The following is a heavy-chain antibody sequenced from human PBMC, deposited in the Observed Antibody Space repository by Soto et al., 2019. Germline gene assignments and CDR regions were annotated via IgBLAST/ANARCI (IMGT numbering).Heavy chain of an antibody. V-gene: IGHV4-34*01. J-gene: IGHJ6*03. CDR3: ARVPHNWNYYYYMDV. Sequence: SETLSLTCAVYGGSFSGYYWSWIRQPPGKGLEWIGEINHSGSTNYNPSLKSRVTISVDTSKNQFSLKLSSVTAADTAVYYCARVPHNWNYYYYMDVWGKGTTVTVSS. D-gene: IGHD1-20*01. CDR2: INHSGST. CDR1: GGSFSGYY.